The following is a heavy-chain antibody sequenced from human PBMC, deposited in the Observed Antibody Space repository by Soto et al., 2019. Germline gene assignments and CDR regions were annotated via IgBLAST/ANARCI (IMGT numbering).Heavy chain of an antibody. Sequence: SCKASGYTFTSYAMHWVRQAPGKGLEWVAVISYDGSNKYYADSVKGRFTISRDNSKNTLYLQMNSLRAEDTAVYYCARDRLVLRFLEWLLYYYGMDVWGQGTTVTVSS. CDR1: GYTFTSYA. CDR2: ISYDGSNK. V-gene: IGHV3-30-3*01. J-gene: IGHJ6*02. CDR3: ARDRLVLRFLEWLLYYYGMDV. D-gene: IGHD3-3*01.